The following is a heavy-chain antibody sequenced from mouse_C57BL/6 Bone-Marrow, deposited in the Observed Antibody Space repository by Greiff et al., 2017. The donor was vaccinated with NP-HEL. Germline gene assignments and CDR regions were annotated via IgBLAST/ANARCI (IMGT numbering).Heavy chain of an antibody. CDR2: IDPSDSYT. J-gene: IGHJ2*01. D-gene: IGHD1-1*01. Sequence: QVQLQQPGAELVMPGASVKLSCKASGYTFTSYWMHWVKQRPGQGLEWIGEIDPSDSYTNYNQKFKGKSTLTVDKSSSTAYMQRSSLTSEDSAVYYCARGDSSVVATRGHYWGQGTTLTVSS. CDR1: GYTFTSYW. V-gene: IGHV1-69*01. CDR3: ARGDSSVVATRGHY.